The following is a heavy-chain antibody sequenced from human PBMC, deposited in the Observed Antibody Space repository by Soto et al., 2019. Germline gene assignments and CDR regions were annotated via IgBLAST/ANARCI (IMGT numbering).Heavy chain of an antibody. V-gene: IGHV4-59*01. D-gene: IGHD2-21*02. J-gene: IGHJ5*02. CDR2: IYYSGST. Sequence: SETLSLTCTVSGGSINSYYWSWIRQPPGKGLEWIGYIYYSGSTSYNPSLKSRVTISVDTSKNQFSLKLRSVTAADTAVYYCARDRLSSESGGWYDPWGQGTLVTVSS. CDR3: ARDRLSSESGGWYDP. CDR1: GGSINSYY.